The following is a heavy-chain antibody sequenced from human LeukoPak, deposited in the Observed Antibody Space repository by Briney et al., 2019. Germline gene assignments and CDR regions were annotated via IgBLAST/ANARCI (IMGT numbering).Heavy chain of an antibody. V-gene: IGHV4-59*08. CDR1: GGSISSYY. CDR2: IYYSGST. CDR3: ARHVYYYDSSCYYYVDYGMDV. Sequence: SETLSLTCTVSGGSISSYYWSWIRQPPGKGLEWIGYIYYSGSTNYNPSLKSRVTISVDTSKNQFSLKLSSVTAADTAVYYCARHVYYYDSSCYYYVDYGMDVWGQGTTVTVSS. J-gene: IGHJ6*02. D-gene: IGHD3-22*01.